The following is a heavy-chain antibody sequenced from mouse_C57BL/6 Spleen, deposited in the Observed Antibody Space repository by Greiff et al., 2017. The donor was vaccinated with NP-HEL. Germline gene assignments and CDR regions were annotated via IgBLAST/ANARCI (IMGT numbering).Heavy chain of an antibody. Sequence: EVKVVESGGGLVKPGGSLKLSCAASGFTFSDYGMHWVRQAPEKGLEWVAYISSGSSTIYYADTVKGRFTISRDNAKNTLFLQMISLRSEDTAMYYCAKGPPFAYWGQGTLVTVSA. CDR2: ISSGSSTI. J-gene: IGHJ3*01. CDR3: AKGPPFAY. V-gene: IGHV5-17*01. CDR1: GFTFSDYG.